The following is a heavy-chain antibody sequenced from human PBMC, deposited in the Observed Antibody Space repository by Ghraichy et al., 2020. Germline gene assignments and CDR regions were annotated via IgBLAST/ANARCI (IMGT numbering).Heavy chain of an antibody. V-gene: IGHV4-61*01. D-gene: IGHD1-26*01. CDR2: IYDSGST. CDR3: GRGRIVGVTGYSFDN. J-gene: IGHJ4*02. Sequence: SETLSLTCIVSGGSVSSGSYYWSWIRQPPGKGLEWIGYIYDSGSTDYNPSLKSRVTIAADTSKNQFSLKLSSVTAADTAVYYCGRGRIVGVTGYSFDNWGQGILVTVSS. CDR1: GGSVSSGSYY.